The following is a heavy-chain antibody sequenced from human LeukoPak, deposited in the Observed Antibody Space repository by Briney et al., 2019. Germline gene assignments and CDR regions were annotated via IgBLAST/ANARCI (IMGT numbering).Heavy chain of an antibody. V-gene: IGHV3-7*01. Sequence: GGSLRLSCATSGFTFSSYWMTWVRQAPGKGLEWVADIKGDGGEKYYVDSVRGRFTISRDNAKNSLYLQMNSLRAEDTAVYYCARERLELRYFDSWGQGTLVTVSS. J-gene: IGHJ4*02. CDR2: IKGDGGEK. D-gene: IGHD1-26*01. CDR1: GFTFSSYW. CDR3: ARERLELRYFDS.